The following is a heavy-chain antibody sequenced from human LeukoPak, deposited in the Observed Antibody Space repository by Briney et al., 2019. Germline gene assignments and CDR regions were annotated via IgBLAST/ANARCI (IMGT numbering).Heavy chain of an antibody. Sequence: PGGSLRLSCAASGFTFSSYAMSWVRQAPGKGLEWVSAISGSGGSTYYADSVEGRFTISRDNAKNSLYLQMNSLRAEDTGVYYCARSPQPRWELLPYYHYMDVWGKGTTVTVSS. D-gene: IGHD1-26*01. CDR1: GFTFSSYA. CDR2: ISGSGGST. V-gene: IGHV3-23*01. J-gene: IGHJ6*03. CDR3: ARSPQPRWELLPYYHYMDV.